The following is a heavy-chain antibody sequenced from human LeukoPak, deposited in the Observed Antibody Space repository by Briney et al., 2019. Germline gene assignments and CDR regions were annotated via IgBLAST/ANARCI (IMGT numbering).Heavy chain of an antibody. J-gene: IGHJ4*02. CDR3: AALRGPLGTYYYDRSGQGSDY. Sequence: SLKVSCKASGGTFSSYAISSVRQAPGQRVEWMGGIIPTFGTANYAQKFQGRVTFTADESTSTAYMELSSLRSEDTAVDYCAALRGPLGTYYYDRSGQGSDYWGQGTLVTVSS. CDR2: IIPTFGTA. CDR1: GGTFSSYA. V-gene: IGHV1-69*13. D-gene: IGHD3-22*01.